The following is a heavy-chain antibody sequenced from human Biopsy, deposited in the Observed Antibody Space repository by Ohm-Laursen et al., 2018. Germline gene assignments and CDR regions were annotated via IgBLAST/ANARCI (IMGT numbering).Heavy chain of an antibody. CDR3: ARGSNWNDWSFDY. CDR1: GGSFSGYY. J-gene: IGHJ4*02. Sequence: PSDTLSLTCAVYGGSFSGYYWSWIRQPPGKGLEWIGEMNHGGSTNYNSSLKSRVTISVYTSKNQFSLKLNSVTAADTAVYYCARGSNWNDWSFDYWGQGTVVTVPS. CDR2: MNHGGST. V-gene: IGHV4-34*01. D-gene: IGHD1-20*01.